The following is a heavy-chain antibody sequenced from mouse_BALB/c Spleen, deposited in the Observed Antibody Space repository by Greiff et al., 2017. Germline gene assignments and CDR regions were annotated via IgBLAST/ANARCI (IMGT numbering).Heavy chain of an antibody. CDR2: ISSGGST. CDR1: GFTFSSYA. J-gene: IGHJ2*01. V-gene: IGHV5-6-5*01. CDR3: ARDLPFDY. Sequence: EVQLVESGGGLVKPGGSLKLSCAASGFTFSSYAMSWVRQTPEKRLEWVASISSGGSTYYPDSVKGRFTISRDNARNILYLQMSSLRSEDTAMYYCARDLPFDYWGQGTTLTVSS.